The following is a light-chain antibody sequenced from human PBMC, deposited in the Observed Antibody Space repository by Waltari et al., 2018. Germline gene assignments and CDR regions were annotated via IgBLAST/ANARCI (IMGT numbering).Light chain of an antibody. CDR1: SVHGSHI. V-gene: IGLV4-60*03. J-gene: IGLJ3*02. CDR2: LEGSGSY. CDR3: ETWDSNSWV. Sequence: QPVLTQSSSASASLGPPSNLTCTLSSVHGSHIISSHQQPPGKAPRYLMKLEGSGSYNKGSGVPDRFSGSSSGADRYLTISNLQSEDEADYYCETWDSNSWVFGGGTKLTVL.